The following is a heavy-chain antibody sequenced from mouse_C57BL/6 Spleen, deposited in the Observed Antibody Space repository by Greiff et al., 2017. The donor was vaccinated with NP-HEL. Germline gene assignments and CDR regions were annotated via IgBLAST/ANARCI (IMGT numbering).Heavy chain of an antibody. D-gene: IGHD2-1*01. CDR1: GFTFSSYG. Sequence: EVQLVESGGDLVKPGGSLKLSCAASGFTFSSYGMSWVRQTPDKRLEWVATISSGGSYTYYPDSVKGRFTISRDNAKNTLYLQMISLKSEDTAMYYCARHEGHLPGYAMDYWGQGTSVTVSS. CDR3: ARHEGHLPGYAMDY. J-gene: IGHJ4*01. CDR2: ISSGGSYT. V-gene: IGHV5-6*01.